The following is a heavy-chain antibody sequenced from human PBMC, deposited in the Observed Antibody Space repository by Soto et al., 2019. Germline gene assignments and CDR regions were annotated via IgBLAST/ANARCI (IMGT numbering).Heavy chain of an antibody. CDR3: ARPEYSSSSYGMDV. D-gene: IGHD6-6*01. Sequence: PGGSLRLSCAASGFTFSSYAMHWVRQAPGKGLEWVAVICYDGSNKYYADSVKGRFTISRDNAKNTLYLQMNSLRDEDTAVYYCARPEYSSSSYGMDVWGQGTTVTVSS. CDR1: GFTFSSYA. V-gene: IGHV3-30-3*01. CDR2: ICYDGSNK. J-gene: IGHJ6*02.